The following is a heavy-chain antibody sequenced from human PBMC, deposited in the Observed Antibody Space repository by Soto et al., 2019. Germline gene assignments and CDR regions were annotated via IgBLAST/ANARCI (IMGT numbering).Heavy chain of an antibody. CDR3: ARDPIQLWPADAFDI. J-gene: IGHJ3*02. CDR2: ISYDGTGK. D-gene: IGHD5-18*01. V-gene: IGHV3-30*04. CDR1: GFTFCSYA. Sequence: PGGSLRLCCAASGFTFCSYAMHWVRQTPGKGLEWVSLISYDGTGKSYADSVKGRFTISRDNAKNTLYLQMNSLRAEDTAVYYCARDPIQLWPADAFDIWGQGTMVTVSS.